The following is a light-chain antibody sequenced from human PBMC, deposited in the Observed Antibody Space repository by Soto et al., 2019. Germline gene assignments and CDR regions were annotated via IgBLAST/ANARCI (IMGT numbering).Light chain of an antibody. CDR3: QQTYRSPLT. V-gene: IGKV1-39*01. CDR2: TAS. CDR1: QSLSRY. Sequence: DIQMTQSPSSLSASVGDRVTITCRASQSLSRYLNWYQQKPGKAPNLLIFTASSLQSGVPSRFSGSGSGTDCTLTITSLQPEDVAIYHCQQTYRSPLTFGGGTKVEIK. J-gene: IGKJ4*02.